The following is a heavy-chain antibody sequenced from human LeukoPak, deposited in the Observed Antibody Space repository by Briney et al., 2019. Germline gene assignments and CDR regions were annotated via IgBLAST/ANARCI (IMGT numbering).Heavy chain of an antibody. J-gene: IGHJ4*02. CDR2: IWYDGSNK. CDR1: GFTFSSYG. CDR3: AKGPPDSSSWYKRTEG. D-gene: IGHD6-13*01. V-gene: IGHV3-33*06. Sequence: PGGSLRLACAASGFTFSSYGMHWVRQAPGKGLEWVAGIWYDGSNKYYADSVKGRFTISRDNSKNTLYLQMNSPRAEHTAVYYCAKGPPDSSSWYKRTEGWGQGTLVTVSS.